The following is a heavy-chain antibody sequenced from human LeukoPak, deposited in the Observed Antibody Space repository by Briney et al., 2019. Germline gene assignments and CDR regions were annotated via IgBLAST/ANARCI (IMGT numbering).Heavy chain of an antibody. D-gene: IGHD7-27*01. CDR3: ARESYWGSSGKGFDC. J-gene: IGHJ4*02. CDR2: ISSPSTNI. Sequence: GGSLTLSCAASGCIFTSYSMNWGRQAPGKGLEWVAYISSPSTNIYYVDSVKGRFTIFRDNSKNSLYLQMNSLRDEDTAVYYCARESYWGSSGKGFDCWGQGTLVTVSS. V-gene: IGHV3-48*02. CDR1: GCIFTSYS.